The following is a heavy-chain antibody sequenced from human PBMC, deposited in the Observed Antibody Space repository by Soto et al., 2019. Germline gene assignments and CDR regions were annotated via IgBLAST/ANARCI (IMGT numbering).Heavy chain of an antibody. CDR1: GYTLTALS. CDR3: ATVGVGELLRDDYYYYYYMDV. V-gene: IGHV1-24*01. J-gene: IGHJ6*03. D-gene: IGHD1-7*01. CDR2: LDPEDGET. Sequence: ASVKVSWKGSGYTLTALSMHWGRKAPGKGVEWMGVLDPEDGETIYAQKFQGRVTMTEDTSTDTAYMELSSLRSEDTAVYYCATVGVGELLRDDYYYYYYMDVWGKGTTVTVSS.